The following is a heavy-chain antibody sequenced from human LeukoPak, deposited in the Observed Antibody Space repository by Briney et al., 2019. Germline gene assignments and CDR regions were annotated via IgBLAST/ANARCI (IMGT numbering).Heavy chain of an antibody. D-gene: IGHD5-12*01. CDR3: ARGVSSLGVATRPYFDY. CDR1: GGFFSGYY. J-gene: IGHJ4*02. V-gene: IGHV4-34*01. CDR2: INHSGST. Sequence: SETLSLTCAVYGGFFSGYYWSWIRQPPGKGLEWIGEINHSGSTNYNPSPKSRVTISVDTSKNQFSLKLSSVTAADTAVYYCARGVSSLGVATRPYFDYWGQGTLVTVSS.